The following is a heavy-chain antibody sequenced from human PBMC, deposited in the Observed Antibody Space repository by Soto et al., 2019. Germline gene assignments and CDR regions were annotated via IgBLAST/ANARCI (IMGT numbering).Heavy chain of an antibody. CDR3: ARDDSPNSFYCSSTSCYRGYFGY. Sequence: GASVKVSCKASGYTFTSYYMHWVRQAPGQGLEWMGIINPSGGSTSYAQKFQGRVTMTRDTSTSTVYMELSSLRSEDTAVYYCARDDSPNSFYCSSTSCYRGYFGYWGQGTLVTVSS. CDR2: INPSGGST. J-gene: IGHJ4*02. D-gene: IGHD2-2*02. CDR1: GYTFTSYY. V-gene: IGHV1-46*01.